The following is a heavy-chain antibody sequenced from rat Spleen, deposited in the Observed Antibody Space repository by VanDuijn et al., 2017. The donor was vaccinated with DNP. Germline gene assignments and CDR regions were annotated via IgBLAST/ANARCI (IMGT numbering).Heavy chain of an antibody. CDR2: ISSGGST. Sequence: QVQLKESGPGLVQPSQTLSLTCTVSGFSLTNYGVSWVRQPPGKGLEWIAAISSGGSTYYNSALKSRLSISRDTSKSQVFLKMNSLQTEDTAIYFCTRAGSYAMDAWCQGTSVTVSS. CDR3: TRAGSYAMDA. D-gene: IGHD1-12*02. V-gene: IGHV2S12*01. J-gene: IGHJ4*01. CDR1: GFSLTNYG.